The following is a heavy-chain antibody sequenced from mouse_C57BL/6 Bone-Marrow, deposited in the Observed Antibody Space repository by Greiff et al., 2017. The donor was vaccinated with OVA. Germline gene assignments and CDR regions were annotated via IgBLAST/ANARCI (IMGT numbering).Heavy chain of an antibody. Sequence: VQLQQSGPGLVQPSQSLSITCTVSGFSLTSYGVHWVRQSPGQGLEWLGVIWRGGSTDYNAAFMSRLCITTDTSKSHVFFRLNSLQADDTAIYYCAIIYYEYDGSFAYWGQGTLVTVSA. CDR3: AIIYYEYDGSFAY. CDR2: IWRGGST. CDR1: GFSLTSYG. J-gene: IGHJ3*01. D-gene: IGHD2-4*01. V-gene: IGHV2-5*01.